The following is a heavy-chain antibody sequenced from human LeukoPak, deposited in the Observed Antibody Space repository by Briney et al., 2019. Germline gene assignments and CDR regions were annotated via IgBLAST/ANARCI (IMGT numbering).Heavy chain of an antibody. CDR3: ANNPDIVVVPAANFDY. CDR2: ISGSGGST. Sequence: GESLRLSCAASGFTFSSYAMSWVRQAPGKGLEWVSAISGSGGSTYYADSVKGRFTIFRDNSKNTLYLQMNSLRAEDTAVYYCANNPDIVVVPAANFDYWGQGTLVTVSS. J-gene: IGHJ4*02. CDR1: GFTFSSYA. D-gene: IGHD2-2*01. V-gene: IGHV3-23*01.